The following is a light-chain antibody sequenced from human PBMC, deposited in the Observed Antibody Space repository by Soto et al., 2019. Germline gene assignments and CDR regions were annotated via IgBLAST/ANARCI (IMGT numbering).Light chain of an antibody. CDR1: QSLGSTF. CDR3: HQYGTLPLS. CDR2: GAS. V-gene: IGKV3-20*01. Sequence: EILLTQSPGTLSLSPGDRATLSCRASQSLGSTFLAWYQQKSGQSSRLLIYGASDRATDIPDRFSGSGSGADFTLTISRLEPEDFAVYFCHQYGTLPLSFGGGTKVDIK. J-gene: IGKJ4*01.